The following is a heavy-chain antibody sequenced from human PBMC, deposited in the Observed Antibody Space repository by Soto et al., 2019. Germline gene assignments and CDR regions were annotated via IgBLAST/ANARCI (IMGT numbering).Heavy chain of an antibody. Sequence: GESLKISCKGSGYSFTSYWIGWVRQMPGKGLEWMGIIYPGDSDTRYSPSFQGQVTISADKSISTAYLQWSSLKASDTAMYYCARHSSPQNVGYCSSTSCYVGDYWGQGTLVTVSS. CDR1: GYSFTSYW. CDR3: ARHSSPQNVGYCSSTSCYVGDY. J-gene: IGHJ4*02. D-gene: IGHD2-2*01. CDR2: IYPGDSDT. V-gene: IGHV5-51*01.